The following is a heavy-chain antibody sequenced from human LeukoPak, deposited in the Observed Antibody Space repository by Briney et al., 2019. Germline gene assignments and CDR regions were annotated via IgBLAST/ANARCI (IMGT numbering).Heavy chain of an antibody. CDR3: ARTYDSSGYYYAFDY. J-gene: IGHJ4*02. Sequence: SETLSLTCAVYGGSFSGYYWSWIRQPRGMGLEWIGEINHSGSTNYNPSLKSRVTISVDTSKNQFSLKLSSVTAADTAVYYCARTYDSSGYYYAFDYWGQGTLVTVSS. V-gene: IGHV4-34*01. D-gene: IGHD3-22*01. CDR2: INHSGST. CDR1: GGSFSGYY.